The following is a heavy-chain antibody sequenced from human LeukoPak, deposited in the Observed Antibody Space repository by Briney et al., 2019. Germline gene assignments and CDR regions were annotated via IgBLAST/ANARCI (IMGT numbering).Heavy chain of an antibody. CDR2: IRYGGSNK. J-gene: IGHJ3*02. CDR1: GFPFSSYG. V-gene: IGHV3-30*02. D-gene: IGHD3-3*01. CDR3: AKAGSRYDFWSGYDDAFDI. Sequence: PGGPLRLSCAASGFPFSSYGMHWARKAPGKGLVWVAFIRYGGSNKYYADSVKGRFTISRDNPKNTLYLQMNSLRAEDTAVYYCAKAGSRYDFWSGYDDAFDIWGQGTMVTVSS.